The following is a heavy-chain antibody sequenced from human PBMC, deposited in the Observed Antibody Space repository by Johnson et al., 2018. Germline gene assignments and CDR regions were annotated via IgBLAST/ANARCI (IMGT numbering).Heavy chain of an antibody. D-gene: IGHD6-13*01. CDR2: IIPMFGTT. Sequence: QVQLVESGAEVKKXGSSVKVSCKASGGTFRSYVISWVRQAPGQGLEWMGGIIPMFGTTNYAQTFQGRVTIIADESTRTAYMEVSSLISWDTAVYYCAREVSAVGIAPAEYFQHWGQGTLVTVSS. J-gene: IGHJ1*01. CDR1: GGTFRSYV. V-gene: IGHV1-69*01. CDR3: AREVSAVGIAPAEYFQH.